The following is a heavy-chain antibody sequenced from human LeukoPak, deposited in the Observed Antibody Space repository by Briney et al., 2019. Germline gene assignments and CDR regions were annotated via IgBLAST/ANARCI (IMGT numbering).Heavy chain of an antibody. CDR3: ARMNYYDAPGDIDY. V-gene: IGHV3-30*02. Sequence: PGGSLRLSCAASGFTFSSYGMHWVRQAPGKGLEWVAFIRYDGSNKYYADSVKGRFTISRDNSKNTLYLQMNSLKAEDTAVYYCARMNYYDAPGDIDYWGQGTLVTVSS. CDR2: IRYDGSNK. CDR1: GFTFSSYG. J-gene: IGHJ4*02. D-gene: IGHD3-22*01.